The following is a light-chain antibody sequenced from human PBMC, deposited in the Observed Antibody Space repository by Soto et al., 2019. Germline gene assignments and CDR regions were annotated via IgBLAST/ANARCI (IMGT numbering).Light chain of an antibody. CDR1: SSDVGGYNY. V-gene: IGLV2-8*01. CDR3: SSYAGSNNYV. J-gene: IGLJ1*01. CDR2: EVS. Sequence: QSALTQPPSASGSPGQSVTISCTGTSSDVGGYNYVSWYQHHPGKAPKLMIYEVSKRPSGVPDRFSGSKSGNTDSLTVSGLQAEDEADYYCSSYAGSNNYVFGTGTKLTVL.